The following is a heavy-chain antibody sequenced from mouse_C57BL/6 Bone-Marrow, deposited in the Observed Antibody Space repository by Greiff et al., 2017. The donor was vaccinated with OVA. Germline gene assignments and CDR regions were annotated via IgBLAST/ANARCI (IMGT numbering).Heavy chain of an antibody. V-gene: IGHV5-6*01. D-gene: IGHD1-1*01. CDR2: ISSGGSYT. J-gene: IGHJ2*01. CDR3: ARHPTYYGSTSYFDY. CDR1: GFTFSSYG. Sequence: EVKLVESGGDLVKPGGSLKLSCAASGFTFSSYGMSWVRQTPDKRLEWVATISSGGSYTYYPDSVKGRFTISRDNAKNTLYLQMSSLKSEDTAMYYCARHPTYYGSTSYFDYWGQGTTLTVSS.